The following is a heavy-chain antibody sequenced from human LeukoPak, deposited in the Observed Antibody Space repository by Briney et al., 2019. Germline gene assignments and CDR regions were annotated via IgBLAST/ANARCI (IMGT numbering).Heavy chain of an antibody. V-gene: IGHV3-23*01. J-gene: IGHJ5*02. Sequence: GGSLRLSCAASGFTFSSYAMSWVRQAPGKGLEWVSAISGSGGSTYYADSVKGRFTNSRDNSKNTLYLQMNSLRAEDTAVYYCAKDPRGVIPRGWFDPWGQGTLVTVSS. CDR3: AKDPRGVIPRGWFDP. D-gene: IGHD3-10*01. CDR1: GFTFSSYA. CDR2: ISGSGGST.